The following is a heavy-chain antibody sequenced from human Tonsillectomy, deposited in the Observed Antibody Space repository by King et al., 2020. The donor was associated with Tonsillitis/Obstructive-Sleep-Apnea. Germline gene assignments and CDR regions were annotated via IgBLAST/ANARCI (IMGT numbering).Heavy chain of an antibody. J-gene: IGHJ4*02. CDR1: GFTFSSYG. Sequence: QLVQSGGGVVQPGRSLRLSCAASGFTFSSYGMHWVRQAPGKGLEWVAVISYDGSNKYYADSVKGRFTISRDNSKNTLYLQMNSLRAEDTVVYYCARGFQSGFDRLYLFAYWGQGTLVTVSS. V-gene: IGHV3-30*03. CDR2: ISYDGSNK. D-gene: IGHD3-9*01. CDR3: ARGFQSGFDRLYLFAY.